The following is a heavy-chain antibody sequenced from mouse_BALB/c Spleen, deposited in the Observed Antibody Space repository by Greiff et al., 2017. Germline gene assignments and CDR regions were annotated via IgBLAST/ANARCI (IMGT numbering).Heavy chain of an antibody. D-gene: IGHD1-1*01. CDR2: IDPANGNT. CDR3: ARRYYGSSYDAMDY. J-gene: IGHJ4*01. Sequence: EVQLQQSGAELVKPGASVKLSCTASGFNIKDTYMHWVKQRPEQGLEWIGRIDPANGNTKYDPKFQGKATITADTSSNTAYLQLSSLTSEDTAVYYCARRYYGSSYDAMDYWGQGTSVTVSS. V-gene: IGHV14-3*02. CDR1: GFNIKDTY.